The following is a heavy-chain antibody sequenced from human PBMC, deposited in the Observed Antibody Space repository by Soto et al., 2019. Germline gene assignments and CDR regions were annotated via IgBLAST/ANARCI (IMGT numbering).Heavy chain of an antibody. CDR1: GGSLSGYY. CDR2: INHSGST. CDR3: ARARIAARRNFDY. V-gene: IGHV4-34*01. Sequence: SETLSLTCAVYGGSLSGYYWSWIRQPPGKGLEWIGEINHSGSTNYNPSLKSRVTISVDTSKNQFSLKLSSVTAADTAVYYCARARIAARRNFDYWGQGTLVTVSS. J-gene: IGHJ4*02. D-gene: IGHD6-6*01.